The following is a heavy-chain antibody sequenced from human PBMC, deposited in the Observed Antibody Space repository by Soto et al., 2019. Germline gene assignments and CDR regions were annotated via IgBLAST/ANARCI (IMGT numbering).Heavy chain of an antibody. D-gene: IGHD2-15*01. CDR1: GGSISSYY. V-gene: IGHV4-59*01. CDR2: IYYSGST. J-gene: IGHJ6*02. Sequence: PSETLSLTCTVSGGSISSYYWSWIRQPPGKGLEWIGYIYYSGSTNYNPSLKSRVTISVDTSKNQFSLKLSSVTAADTAVYYCARSGVVVAANYYYYGMDVWGQGTTVTVSS. CDR3: ARSGVVVAANYYYYGMDV.